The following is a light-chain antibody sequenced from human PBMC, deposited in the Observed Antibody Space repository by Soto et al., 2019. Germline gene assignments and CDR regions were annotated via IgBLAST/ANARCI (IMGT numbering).Light chain of an antibody. CDR2: GAS. CDR3: QQYGSSPYT. CDR1: QSVTSND. V-gene: IGKV3-20*01. J-gene: IGKJ2*01. Sequence: IVLTQSPGTLSLSPGERATLSCRASQSVTSNDLAWYQQKPGQAARLLIYGASNRATAIADRFSGSGSATDFTLTISRVDPEDFAVYYCQQYGSSPYTLGQGTRLDI.